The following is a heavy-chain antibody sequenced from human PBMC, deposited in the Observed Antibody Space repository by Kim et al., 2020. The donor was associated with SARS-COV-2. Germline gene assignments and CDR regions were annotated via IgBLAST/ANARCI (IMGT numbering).Heavy chain of an antibody. CDR3: TRDTYDYDFWSGYPFDY. J-gene: IGHJ4*02. D-gene: IGHD3-3*01. V-gene: IGHV3-49*02. Sequence: VKGRFTISRDDSKSIAYLQMNSLKTEDTAVYYCTRDTYDYDFWSGYPFDYWGQGTLVTVSS.